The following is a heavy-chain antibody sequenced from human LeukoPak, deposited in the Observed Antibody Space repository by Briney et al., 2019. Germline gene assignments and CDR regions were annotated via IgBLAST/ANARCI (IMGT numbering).Heavy chain of an antibody. Sequence: PSETLSLTCAVYGGSFSGYYWSWIRQPPGKGLEWIGEINHSGSTNYNPSLKSRVTISVDTSKNQFSLKLSSVTAADTAVYYCARVKYSSSWYDRSRSMDVWGQGTTVTVSS. D-gene: IGHD6-13*01. CDR2: INHSGST. J-gene: IGHJ6*02. CDR3: ARVKYSSSWYDRSRSMDV. CDR1: GGSFSGYY. V-gene: IGHV4-34*01.